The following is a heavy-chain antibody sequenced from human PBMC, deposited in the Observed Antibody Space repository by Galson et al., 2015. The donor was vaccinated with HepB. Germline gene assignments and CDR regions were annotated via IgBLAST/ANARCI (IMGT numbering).Heavy chain of an antibody. V-gene: IGHV3-23*01. J-gene: IGHJ5*02. CDR3: AKLTAFWSGSNWFDP. CDR2: ISGSGGST. Sequence: SLRLSCAASGFTFSSYAMSWVRQAPGKGLEWVSAISGSGGSTYYADSVKGRFTISRDNSKNTLYLQMNSLRAEDTAVYYCAKLTAFWSGSNWFDPWGQGTLVTVSS. D-gene: IGHD3-3*01. CDR1: GFTFSSYA.